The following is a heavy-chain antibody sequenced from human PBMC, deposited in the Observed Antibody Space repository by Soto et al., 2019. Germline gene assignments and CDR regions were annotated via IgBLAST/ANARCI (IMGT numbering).Heavy chain of an antibody. CDR1: GFTFDDYA. D-gene: IGHD3-22*01. Sequence: GGSLRLSCAASGFTFDDYAMHWVRQAPGKGLEWVSAISGSGGSTYYADSVKGRFTISRDNAKNTLYLQMNSLRAEDTAVYYCAANRGYNYYYGMDVWGQGTTVTVSS. V-gene: IGHV3-23*01. CDR2: ISGSGGST. CDR3: AANRGYNYYYGMDV. J-gene: IGHJ6*02.